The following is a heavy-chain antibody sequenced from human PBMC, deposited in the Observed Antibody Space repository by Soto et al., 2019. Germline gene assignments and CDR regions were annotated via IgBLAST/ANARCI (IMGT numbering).Heavy chain of an antibody. CDR1: GYTFTSYA. V-gene: IGHV1-3*05. Sequence: QVQLVQSGAEEKKPGASVKVSCKASGYTFTSYAMHWVRQAPGQRLEWMGWINAGNGNTKYSQKFQGRVTITRGTSASTAYMELSSLRSEDTAVYYCARAPGGSSSFVDYWGQGTLVTVSS. CDR2: INAGNGNT. J-gene: IGHJ4*02. D-gene: IGHD6-6*01. CDR3: ARAPGGSSSFVDY.